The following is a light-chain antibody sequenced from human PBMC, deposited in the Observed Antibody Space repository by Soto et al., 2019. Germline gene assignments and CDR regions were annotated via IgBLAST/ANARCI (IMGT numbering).Light chain of an antibody. Sequence: DIQMTQSPSSLSASVGDRVTITCRASQGISNVLGWYQQKPGNAPQRLIYYASSLESGVPSRFSGSGGATEYIPTISNLQHEDYATYYCLQHNTTPLPFGGGTKVEI. CDR3: LQHNTTPLP. CDR1: QGISNV. CDR2: YAS. J-gene: IGKJ4*01. V-gene: IGKV1-17*02.